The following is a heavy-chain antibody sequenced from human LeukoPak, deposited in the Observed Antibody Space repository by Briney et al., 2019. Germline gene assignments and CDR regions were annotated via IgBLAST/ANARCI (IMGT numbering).Heavy chain of an antibody. J-gene: IGHJ6*02. CDR2: VTGNGDST. Sequence: PGGSLRLSCAASGFIFSSYAMSWVRQAPGKGLEWVSSVTGNGDSTYYADSVKGRFTISRDNSKNTLYLQMNSLRAEDTAVYYCARVSTQMDVWGQGTTVTVSS. V-gene: IGHV3-23*01. D-gene: IGHD2-2*01. CDR3: ARVSTQMDV. CDR1: GFIFSSYA.